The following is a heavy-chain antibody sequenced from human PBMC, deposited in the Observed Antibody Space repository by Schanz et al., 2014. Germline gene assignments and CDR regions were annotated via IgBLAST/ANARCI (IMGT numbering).Heavy chain of an antibody. Sequence: QVQVIQSGPKVKKPGASVKVSCKASGYTFTNHYLHWVRQAPGQGLEWMGRISPSSGGTNYAQNFQGRVTMTKDTSINTVYMELSTLTSDDTAVYYCARESVSRTRLFDPWGQGTLVTVSS. CDR1: GYTFTNHY. CDR3: ARESVSRTRLFDP. J-gene: IGHJ5*02. CDR2: ISPSSGGT. D-gene: IGHD3-3*01. V-gene: IGHV1-2*06.